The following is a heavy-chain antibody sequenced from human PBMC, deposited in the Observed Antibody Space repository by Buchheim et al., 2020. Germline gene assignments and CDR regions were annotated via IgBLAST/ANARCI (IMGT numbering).Heavy chain of an antibody. V-gene: IGHV4-30-4*01. D-gene: IGHD5-24*01. CDR2: IYYSGST. CDR1: GGSISSGDYY. CDR3: ARDVGTDGYSYYYYGMDV. J-gene: IGHJ6*02. Sequence: QVQLQESGPGLVKPSQTLSLTCTVSGGSISSGDYYWSWIRPPPGKGLEWIGYIYYSGSTYYNPSLKSRVTISVDTSKNQFSLKLSSVTAADTAVYYCARDVGTDGYSYYYYGMDVWGQGTT.